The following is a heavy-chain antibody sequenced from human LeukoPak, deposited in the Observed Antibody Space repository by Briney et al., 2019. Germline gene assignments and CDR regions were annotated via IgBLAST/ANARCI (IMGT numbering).Heavy chain of an antibody. CDR3: ARVTGYMVEDYFDY. CDR1: GGSFSSYY. V-gene: IGHV4-59*01. CDR2: IYYSGST. J-gene: IGHJ4*02. Sequence: SETLSLTCAVSGGSFSSYYWSWIRQPPGKGLEWIGYIYYSGSTNYNPSLKSRVTISVDTSKNQFPLRLSSVTAADTAVYYCARVTGYMVEDYFDYWGQGTLVTVSS. D-gene: IGHD5-12*01.